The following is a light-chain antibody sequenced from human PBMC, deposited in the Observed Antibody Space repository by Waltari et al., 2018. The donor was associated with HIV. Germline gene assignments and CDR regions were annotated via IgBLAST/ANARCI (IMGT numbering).Light chain of an antibody. CDR2: WAS. J-gene: IGKJ2*01. CDR3: QKYYSTPYT. V-gene: IGKV4-1*01. CDR1: PSVLYSSNNKNY. Sequence: DIVMTQSPDSLAVSLGERATINCKSSPSVLYSSNNKNYLAWYQQKPGQPPKLLIYWASTRESGVPDRFSGSGSGTDFTLTSSSLQAEDVAVYYCQKYYSTPYTFGQGTKLEIK.